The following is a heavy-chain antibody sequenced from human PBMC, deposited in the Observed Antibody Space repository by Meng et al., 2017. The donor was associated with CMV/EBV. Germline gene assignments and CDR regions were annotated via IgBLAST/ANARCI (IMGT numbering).Heavy chain of an antibody. CDR3: AKGSSHNSVVVPAPPEYFQH. CDR1: GFTFSSYG. D-gene: IGHD2-2*01. J-gene: IGHJ1*01. CDR2: IRYDGSNK. Sequence: GESLKISCAASGFTFSSYGMHWVRQAPGKGLEWVAFIRYDGSNKYYADSVKGRFTISRDNSKNTLYLQMNSLRAEDTAVYYFAKGSSHNSVVVPAPPEYFQHWGQGTMVTVSS. V-gene: IGHV3-30*02.